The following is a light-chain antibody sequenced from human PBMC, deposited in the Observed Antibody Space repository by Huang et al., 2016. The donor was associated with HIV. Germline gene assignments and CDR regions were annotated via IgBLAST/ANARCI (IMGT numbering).Light chain of an antibody. Sequence: DIQMNQSPSSLSASVGDRVTITCRASQSISSYLNWYQQKPGKAPKLLIYAASILQSGVPSRFSGSGSGTDFTLTISSLQPEDFATYYCQQSYSTLSLTFGGGTKVEIK. CDR2: AAS. V-gene: IGKV1-39*01. J-gene: IGKJ4*01. CDR1: QSISSY. CDR3: QQSYSTLSLT.